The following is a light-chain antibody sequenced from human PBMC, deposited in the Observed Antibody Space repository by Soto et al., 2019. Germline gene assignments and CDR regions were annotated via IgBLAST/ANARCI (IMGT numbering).Light chain of an antibody. CDR1: SNDGGSYNF. J-gene: IGLJ2*01. Sequence: QSALTQPASVSGSPGQSITSACIGTSNDGGSYNFVSWYQKHPNTAPRLIIYDVSNRPSGVSNRFSGSKSDNTASLTISGFQADDEADYYCSSYTRSSTVLFGGGTKVTVL. CDR3: SSYTRSSTVL. V-gene: IGLV2-14*03. CDR2: DVS.